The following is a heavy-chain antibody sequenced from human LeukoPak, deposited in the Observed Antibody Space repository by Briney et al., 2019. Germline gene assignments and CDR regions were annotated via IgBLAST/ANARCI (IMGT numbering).Heavy chain of an antibody. J-gene: IGHJ3*02. CDR1: GFTFSSYS. Sequence: GGSLRLSCAASGFTFSSYSMNWVRQAPGKGLEWVSYISSSSSTIYYADSVKGRFTIYRDNAKNSLYLQMNSLRAEDTAVYYCAKASRVIVVADAFDIWGQGTMVTVSS. CDR2: ISSSSSTI. D-gene: IGHD3-22*01. V-gene: IGHV3-48*01. CDR3: AKASRVIVVADAFDI.